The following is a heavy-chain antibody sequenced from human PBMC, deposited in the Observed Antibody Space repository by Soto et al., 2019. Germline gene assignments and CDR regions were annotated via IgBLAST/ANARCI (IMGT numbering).Heavy chain of an antibody. CDR1: GYTFISYG. CDR2: ISGYNGNT. Sequence: QVQLVQSGAEVKQPGAAVKVSCKGSGYTFISYGVNWVRQAPGQGLEWVGWISGYNGNTKYAQKFQGRVTMTTDTSSITAYMELRSLRLDDTAVYYGAREMDGSSWYRVGYWGQGTLVTVAS. J-gene: IGHJ4*02. D-gene: IGHD6-13*01. CDR3: AREMDGSSWYRVGY. V-gene: IGHV1-18*01.